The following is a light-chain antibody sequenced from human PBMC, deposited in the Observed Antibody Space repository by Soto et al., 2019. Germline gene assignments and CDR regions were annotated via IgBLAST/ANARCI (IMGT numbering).Light chain of an antibody. V-gene: IGKV1-5*03. CDR1: QSITDW. Sequence: DIEMTQSPSTLSASVGDRVTIACRASQSITDWLAWYQQKPGKAPRLLIYKASTLETGVPSRFSGSGSGTEFTLTIGSLQPDDFATYYCKQYDNSPITFGPGTKVYV. J-gene: IGKJ3*01. CDR3: KQYDNSPIT. CDR2: KAS.